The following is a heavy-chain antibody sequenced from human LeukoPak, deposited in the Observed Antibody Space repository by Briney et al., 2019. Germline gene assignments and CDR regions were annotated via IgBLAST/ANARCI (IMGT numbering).Heavy chain of an antibody. D-gene: IGHD6-13*01. J-gene: IGHJ4*02. CDR3: AREASIAAAGWISDY. CDR2: ISTSGIT. Sequence: SETLSLTCTVSGGSINSNYWTWIRQPAGKGLEWVGRISTSGITNYSPSLKSRVTISLDKSKNQFSLILASVTAADTALYYCAREASIAAAGWISDYWGQGTLVTVSS. CDR1: GGSINSNY. V-gene: IGHV4-4*07.